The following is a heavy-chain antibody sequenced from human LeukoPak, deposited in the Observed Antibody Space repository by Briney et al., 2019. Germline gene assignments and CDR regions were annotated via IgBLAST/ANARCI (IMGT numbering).Heavy chain of an antibody. J-gene: IGHJ4*02. CDR1: GGSISSSSYY. D-gene: IGHD5-18*01. CDR2: IYYSGST. CDR3: ARGYSYGSTQGPD. Sequence: SETLSLTCTVSGGSISSSSYYWGWIRQPPGKGLEWIGSIYYSGSTYYNPSLKSRVTISVDTSKNQFSLKLSSVTAADTAVYYCARGYSYGSTQGPDWGQGTLVTVSS. V-gene: IGHV4-39*01.